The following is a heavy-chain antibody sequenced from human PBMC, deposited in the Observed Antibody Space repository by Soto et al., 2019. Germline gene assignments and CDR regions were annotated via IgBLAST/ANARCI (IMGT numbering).Heavy chain of an antibody. D-gene: IGHD3-22*01. CDR2: ISGSGGST. CDR3: AKSGSTMIVVVSDFDY. V-gene: IGHV3-23*01. J-gene: IGHJ4*02. CDR1: GFTFSSYA. Sequence: GGSLRLSCAASGFTFSSYAMSWVRQAPGKGLEWVSAISGSGGSTYYADSVKGRFTISRDNSKNTLYLQMNSLRAEDTAVYYCAKSGSTMIVVVSDFDYWGQGTLVTVSS.